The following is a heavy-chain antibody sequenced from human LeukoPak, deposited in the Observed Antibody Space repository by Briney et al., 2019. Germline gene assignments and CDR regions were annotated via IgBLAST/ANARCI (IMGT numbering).Heavy chain of an antibody. D-gene: IGHD6-13*01. CDR3: ATHDRDYSSSWYCFGY. V-gene: IGHV3-21*01. CDR2: ISSSSSYI. J-gene: IGHJ4*02. CDR1: GFTFSSYS. Sequence: KPGGSLRLSCAASGFTFSSYSMNWVRQAPGKGLEWVSSISSSSSYIYYADSVKGRFTISRDNAKNSLYLQTNSLRAEDTAVYYCATHDRDYSSSWYCFGYWGQGTLVTVSS.